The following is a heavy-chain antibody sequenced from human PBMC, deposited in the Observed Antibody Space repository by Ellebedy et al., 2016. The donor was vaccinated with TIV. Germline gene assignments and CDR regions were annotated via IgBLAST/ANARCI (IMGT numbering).Heavy chain of an antibody. Sequence: MPSETLSLTCTVSGGSISSGDYYWSWIRQPPGKGLEWIGYIYYSGRTYYNPSLKSRVTISVDTSKNQFSLKLSSVNAADTAVYYCARALASTYNWFDPWGQGTLVTVSS. D-gene: IGHD3-3*02. CDR3: ARALASTYNWFDP. J-gene: IGHJ5*02. CDR2: IYYSGRT. CDR1: GGSISSGDYY. V-gene: IGHV4-30-4*01.